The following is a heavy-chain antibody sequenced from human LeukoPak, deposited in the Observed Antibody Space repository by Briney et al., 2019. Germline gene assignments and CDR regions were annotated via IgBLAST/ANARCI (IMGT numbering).Heavy chain of an antibody. V-gene: IGHV3-21*01. CDR1: EFTFSSYS. CDR2: ISSSSSYI. J-gene: IGHJ4*02. CDR3: AKYPGIAAAGTTSDFDY. D-gene: IGHD6-13*01. Sequence: GGSLRLSCAASEFTFSSYSMNWVRQAPGKGLEWVSSISSSSSYIYYADSVKGRFTISRDNAKNSLYLQMNRLRAEDTAVYYCAKYPGIAAAGTTSDFDYWGQGTPVTVSS.